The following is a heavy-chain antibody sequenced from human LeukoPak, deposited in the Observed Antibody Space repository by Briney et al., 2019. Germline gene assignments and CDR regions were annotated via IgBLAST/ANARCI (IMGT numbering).Heavy chain of an antibody. Sequence: HPGGCLRLSCAASGFTFSSYWMSWVRQAPGKGLEWVANIKQDGSEKYYVDSVKGRFTISRDNAKNSLYLQMNSLRAEDTAVYYCARDTRIVGATGFDYWGQGTLVTVSS. CDR3: ARDTRIVGATGFDY. V-gene: IGHV3-7*01. CDR2: IKQDGSEK. CDR1: GFTFSSYW. J-gene: IGHJ4*02. D-gene: IGHD1-26*01.